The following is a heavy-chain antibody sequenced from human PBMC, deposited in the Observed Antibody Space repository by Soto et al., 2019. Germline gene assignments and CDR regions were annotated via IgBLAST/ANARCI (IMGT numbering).Heavy chain of an antibody. CDR1: GSRFSNYV. Sequence: QVQLVQSGAEVKTPGSSLKVSCKVSGSRFSNYVISWVRQDPGHGLEGLGRIIPVFNSTKYAQNFQGRVTITADKSTSTASLELSSLRSDDTAVYYCAREGRGKKAGYNGLVSLGYWGQGTLVTVSS. D-gene: IGHD2-2*02. CDR2: IIPVFNST. V-gene: IGHV1-69*06. J-gene: IGHJ4*02. CDR3: AREGRGKKAGYNGLVSLGY.